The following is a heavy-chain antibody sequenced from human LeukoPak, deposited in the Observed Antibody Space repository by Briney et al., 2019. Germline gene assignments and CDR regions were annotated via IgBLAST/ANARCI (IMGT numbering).Heavy chain of an antibody. V-gene: IGHV3-23*01. Sequence: PGGSLRLSCAASGFTFSSFAVSWVRQAPGKGLEWVSEISNLATIKYADSVKGRFTMSRDNSKNTLYLQMNSLRAEDTAVYYCAKDAGHPTVNYYMDVWGKGTTVTVSS. CDR1: GFTFSSFA. CDR2: ISNLATI. CDR3: AKDAGHPTVNYYMDV. D-gene: IGHD1-14*01. J-gene: IGHJ6*03.